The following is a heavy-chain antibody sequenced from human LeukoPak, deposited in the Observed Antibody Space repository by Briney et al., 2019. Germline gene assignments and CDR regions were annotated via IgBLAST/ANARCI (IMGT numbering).Heavy chain of an antibody. J-gene: IGHJ6*02. Sequence: PSETLSLTCTVSGGSISSYYWSWIRQPPGKGLEWVGYIYYSGSTNYNPSLKSRVTISVDTSKNQFSLKLSSVTAADTAVYYFASGHSSYDYYYYGMDVWGQGTTVTVSS. CDR3: ASGHSSYDYYYYGMDV. D-gene: IGHD6-6*01. CDR1: GGSISSYY. V-gene: IGHV4-59*01. CDR2: IYYSGST.